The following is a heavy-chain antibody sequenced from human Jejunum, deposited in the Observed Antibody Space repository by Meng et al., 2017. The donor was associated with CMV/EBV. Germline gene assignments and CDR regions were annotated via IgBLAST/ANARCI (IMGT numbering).Heavy chain of an antibody. V-gene: IGHV3-73*01. CDR3: TRHSIVVVPAAGFDP. D-gene: IGHD2-2*01. J-gene: IGHJ5*02. CDR2: IRIQTYSSAT. CDR1: FTLSDYT. Sequence: FTLSDYTIHWVPQAPGQGLECVGRIRIQTYSSATASAASVKGRFLISRDDSKNTAYLQMNSLKTEDTAVYSCTRHSIVVVPAAGFDPWGQGTLVTSPQ.